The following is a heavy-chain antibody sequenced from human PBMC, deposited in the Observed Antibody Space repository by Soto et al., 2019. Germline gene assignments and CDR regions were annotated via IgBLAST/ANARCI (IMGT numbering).Heavy chain of an antibody. Sequence: ASVKVSCKASGYTFINYYMHWVRQAPGQGFAWMGRISPKSGGTNYAQKCQGRVTITADKSTSTAYMELSSLRSEDSAVYYCARERIVGAIFDYWGQGTLVTVSS. D-gene: IGHD1-26*01. J-gene: IGHJ4*02. V-gene: IGHV1-46*01. CDR1: GYTFINYY. CDR2: ISPKSGGT. CDR3: ARERIVGAIFDY.